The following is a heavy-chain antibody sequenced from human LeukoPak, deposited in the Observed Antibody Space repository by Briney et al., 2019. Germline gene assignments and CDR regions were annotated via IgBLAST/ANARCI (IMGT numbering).Heavy chain of an antibody. V-gene: IGHV4-34*01. D-gene: IGHD3-16*02. CDR3: ARGGGYDYVWGSYRWTYFDY. CDR2: INHSGST. Sequence: SETLSLTCAVYDGSFSGYYWSWIRQPPGKGLEWIGEINHSGSTNYNPSLKSRVTISVDTSKNQFSLKLSSVTAADTAVYYCARGGGYDYVWGSYRWTYFDYWGQGTLVTVSS. J-gene: IGHJ4*02. CDR1: DGSFSGYY.